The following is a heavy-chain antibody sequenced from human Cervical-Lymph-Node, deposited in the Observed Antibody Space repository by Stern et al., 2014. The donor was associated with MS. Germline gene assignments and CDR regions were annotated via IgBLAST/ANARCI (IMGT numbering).Heavy chain of an antibody. J-gene: IGHJ4*02. CDR2: IWYDGSNP. CDR3: ASAYSSSHYYVDY. CDR1: GFSFSRYA. Sequence: QVKLVQSGGGVVQPGRALRLSCAVSGFSFSRYAMHWVRQAPGKGLECVALIWYDGSNPYDADSVPGRFTISRDNFKNTLYLQMNSLRAEDTAVYYCASAYSSSHYYVDYWGQGTLVTVSS. D-gene: IGHD6-13*01. V-gene: IGHV3-33*01.